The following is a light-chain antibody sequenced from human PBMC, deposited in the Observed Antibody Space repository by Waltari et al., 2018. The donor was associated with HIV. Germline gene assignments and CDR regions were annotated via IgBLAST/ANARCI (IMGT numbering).Light chain of an antibody. J-gene: IGLJ3*02. Sequence: QSVLTQPPSVSGASGQRVTISCSGSGSNIGAGSDVHWYQQLPGSAPKLLIYDNTKRPSGVPDRFSGSKSGTSASLAITGLQAEDEADYYCQSYDSSLRGVFGGGTKLTVL. CDR3: QSYDSSLRGV. CDR2: DNT. CDR1: GSNIGAGSD. V-gene: IGLV1-40*01.